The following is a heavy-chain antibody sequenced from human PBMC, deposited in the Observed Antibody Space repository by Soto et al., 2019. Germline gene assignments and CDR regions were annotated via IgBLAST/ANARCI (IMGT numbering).Heavy chain of an antibody. Sequence: SETLSLTCTVSGGSISSGDYYWSWIRQPPGKGLEWIGYIYYSGNTNYNPSLKSRVIISVDTSKNLFSLKLTSVTAADTAVYYSARLPADTSMIYWLDPWGQGTLVTVSS. J-gene: IGHJ5*02. CDR1: GGSISSGDYY. D-gene: IGHD5-18*01. CDR3: ARLPADTSMIYWLDP. CDR2: IYYSGNT. V-gene: IGHV4-61*08.